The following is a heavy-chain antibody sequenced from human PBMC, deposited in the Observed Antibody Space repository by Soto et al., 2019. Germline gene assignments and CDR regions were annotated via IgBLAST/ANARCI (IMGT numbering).Heavy chain of an antibody. J-gene: IGHJ5*02. CDR2: INPDGSAT. Sequence: PGGSLRLSCAASGFTFSSYWMHWVRQAPGKGLVWVSRINPDGSATNYADALRGRFTISRDNAKNSLHPQMNSLRAEDTAVYYCTRDASRDSSARGWFDPWGPGTLVTVSS. CDR3: TRDASRDSSARGWFDP. D-gene: IGHD6-13*01. V-gene: IGHV3-74*01. CDR1: GFTFSSYW.